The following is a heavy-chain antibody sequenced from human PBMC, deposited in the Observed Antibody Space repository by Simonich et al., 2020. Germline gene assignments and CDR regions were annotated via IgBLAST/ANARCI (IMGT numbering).Heavy chain of an antibody. CDR2: IRSRADGGKT. J-gene: IGHJ4*02. Sequence: EVQLVESGGGLVQPGRSLRLSCTASGFTFGDYAMSWVRQAPGKGLEWGGCIRSRADGGKTEYAASVKGRFTISSDDSKSIAYLRMNSLKTEDTAVYYCTRVKEEETAIRFDYWGQGTLVTVSS. CDR3: TRVKEEETAIRFDY. D-gene: IGHD2-21*02. V-gene: IGHV3-49*04. CDR1: GFTFGDYA.